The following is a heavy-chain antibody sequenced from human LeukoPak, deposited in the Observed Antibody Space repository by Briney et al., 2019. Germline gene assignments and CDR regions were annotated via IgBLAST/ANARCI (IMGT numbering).Heavy chain of an antibody. CDR2: INPNSGGT. Sequence: ASVKVSCKASGCTFTGYYMHWVRQAPGQGLEWMGWINPNSGGTNYAQKFQGRVTMTRDTSISTAYMELSRLRSDDTAVYYCAREHCSGGSCYSLAFDIWGQGTMVTVSS. CDR1: GCTFTGYY. D-gene: IGHD2-15*01. CDR3: AREHCSGGSCYSLAFDI. J-gene: IGHJ3*02. V-gene: IGHV1-2*02.